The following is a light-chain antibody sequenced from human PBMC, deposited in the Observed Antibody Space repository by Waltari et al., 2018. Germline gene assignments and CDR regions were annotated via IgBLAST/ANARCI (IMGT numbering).Light chain of an antibody. J-gene: IGKJ1*01. CDR3: MQAKEFPWT. V-gene: IGKV2-24*01. CDR2: KIS. CDR1: QSLVHGDGNTY. Sequence: DIVMTQTPLSSPVTLGQPASISCRSSQSLVHGDGNTYLSWLQQRPGQPPRLLIYKISYPFPGVPNRFRGSGAGTDFTLKISSVEAEDVGVYYCMQAKEFPWTFGQGTKVEI.